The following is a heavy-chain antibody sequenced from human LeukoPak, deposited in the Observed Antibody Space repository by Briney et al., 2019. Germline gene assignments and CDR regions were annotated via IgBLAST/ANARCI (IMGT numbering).Heavy chain of an antibody. CDR2: INIEGSIT. CDR1: GFSFSSYW. V-gene: IGHV3-74*01. CDR3: TRDLSMWYRGVMSY. D-gene: IGHD3-10*01. Sequence: GGSLRLSCAASGFSFSSYWMHWVRQAPRKGLVWVARINIEGSITTCADSVKGRFTISRDNAKNTLYLQMNSLRAEDTAVYYCTRDLSMWYRGVMSYWGQGTLVTVSS. J-gene: IGHJ4*02.